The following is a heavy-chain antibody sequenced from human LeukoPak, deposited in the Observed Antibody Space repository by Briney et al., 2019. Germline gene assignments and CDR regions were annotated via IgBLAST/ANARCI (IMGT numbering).Heavy chain of an antibody. CDR2: IIPIFGTA. CDR1: GGTFSSYA. J-gene: IGHJ5*02. CDR3: ASSRLRPDYRPDPNALRSFVWFDP. D-gene: IGHD4/OR15-4a*01. V-gene: IGHV1-69*05. Sequence: SVKVSCKASGGTFSSYAISWVRQAPGRGLEWMGGIIPIFGTANYAQKFQGRVTITTDESTSTAYMELSSLRSEDTAVYYCASSRLRPDYRPDPNALRSFVWFDPWGQGTLVTVSS.